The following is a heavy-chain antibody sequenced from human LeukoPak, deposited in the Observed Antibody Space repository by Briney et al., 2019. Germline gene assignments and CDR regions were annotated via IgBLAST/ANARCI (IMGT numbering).Heavy chain of an antibody. Sequence: GGSLRLSCAASGFTFSSYSMNWVRQAPGKGLEWVSSISSSSSYIYYADSVKGRFTISRDNAKNSLYLQMNSLRAEDTAVYYRAREYSSSWYSVDYWGQGTLVTVSS. V-gene: IGHV3-21*01. CDR3: AREYSSSWYSVDY. CDR2: ISSSSSYI. CDR1: GFTFSSYS. D-gene: IGHD6-13*01. J-gene: IGHJ4*02.